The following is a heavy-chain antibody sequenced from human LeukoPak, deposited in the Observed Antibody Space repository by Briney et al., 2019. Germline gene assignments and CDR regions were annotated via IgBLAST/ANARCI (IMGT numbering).Heavy chain of an antibody. CDR1: GYTFTSYD. D-gene: IGHD5-18*01. Sequence: ASVKVSCKASGYTFTSYDINWVRQATGQGLEWMGWINPNSGGTNYAQKFQGRVTMTRDTSISTAYMELSRLRSDDTAVYYCATELRGYSYGFRVDYWGQGTLVTVSS. J-gene: IGHJ4*02. CDR3: ATELRGYSYGFRVDY. V-gene: IGHV1-2*02. CDR2: INPNSGGT.